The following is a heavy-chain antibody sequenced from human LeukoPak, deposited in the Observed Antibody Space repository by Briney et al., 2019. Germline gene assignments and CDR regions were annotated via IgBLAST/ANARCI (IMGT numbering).Heavy chain of an antibody. Sequence: EGSLRLSCAASGFTFSLYSLNWVRQAPGKGLEWVSYISGSSTIDYADSVKGRFTISRDKAKNSLYLQMDSLRAEDTAAYYRARGFGAFEIWGQGTMVTVSS. V-gene: IGHV3-48*01. CDR3: ARGFGAFEI. CDR1: GFTFSLYS. CDR2: ISGSSTI. D-gene: IGHD3-16*01. J-gene: IGHJ3*02.